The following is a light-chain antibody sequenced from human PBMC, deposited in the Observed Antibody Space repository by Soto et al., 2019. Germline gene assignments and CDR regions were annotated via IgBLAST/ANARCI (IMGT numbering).Light chain of an antibody. CDR3: QSYDSSLSGWV. J-gene: IGLJ3*02. V-gene: IGLV1-40*03. CDR2: GNV. Sequence: AGYDVHWYKQVPGTAPKLLIYGNVNRPAGVLDRFSGSKSGASASLAITELQAEDEADYYCQSYDSSLSGWVFGGGTK. CDR1: AGYD.